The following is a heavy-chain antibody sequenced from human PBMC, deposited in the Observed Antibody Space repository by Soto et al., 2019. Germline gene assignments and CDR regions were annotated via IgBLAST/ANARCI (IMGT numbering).Heavy chain of an antibody. V-gene: IGHV4-34*01. CDR1: GGSFSGYY. D-gene: IGHD5-12*01. J-gene: IGHJ4*02. Sequence: KPSETLSLTCAVYGGSFSGYYWSWIRQPPGKGLEWIGEINHSGSTNYNPSLKSRVTISVDTSKNQFSLKLSSVTAADTAVYYCEREEWGYKLRWGQGTLVTVSS. CDR2: INHSGST. CDR3: EREEWGYKLR.